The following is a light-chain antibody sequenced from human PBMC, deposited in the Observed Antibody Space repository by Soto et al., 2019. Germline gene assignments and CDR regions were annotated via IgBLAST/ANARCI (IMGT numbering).Light chain of an antibody. CDR2: EDN. CDR3: QSSDSSTVV. CDR1: SGSIASNY. J-gene: IGLJ2*01. Sequence: NFMLTQPPSVSESPGKTVTISCTRSSGSIASNYVQWYQQRPGSAPTTVIYEDNQRPSGVPDRFSGSIDSSSNSASLTISGLKTEDEADYYCQSSDSSTVVFGGGTKLTVL. V-gene: IGLV6-57*04.